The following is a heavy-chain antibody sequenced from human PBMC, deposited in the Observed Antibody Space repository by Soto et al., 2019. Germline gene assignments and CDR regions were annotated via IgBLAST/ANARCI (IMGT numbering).Heavy chain of an antibody. D-gene: IGHD6-13*01. CDR3: TRDASRDSSARGWFDP. CDR2: ISSNSAYI. J-gene: IGHJ5*02. Sequence: GGSLRLSCAASGFTFRSFTMNWVRQAPGEGLEWVSTISSNSAYIYYTDAPRGRFTISRDNAKNSLHLQMNSLRAEDTAVYYCTRDASRDSSARGWFDPWGPGTLVTVSS. V-gene: IGHV3-21*01. CDR1: GFTFRSFT.